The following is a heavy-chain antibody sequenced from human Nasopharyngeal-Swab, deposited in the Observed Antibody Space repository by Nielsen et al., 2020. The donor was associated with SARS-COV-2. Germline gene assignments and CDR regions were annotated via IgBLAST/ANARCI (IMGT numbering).Heavy chain of an antibody. CDR1: GGSFSGYY. CDR2: INHSGST. D-gene: IGHD3-10*01. V-gene: IGHV4-34*01. J-gene: IGHJ6*02. Sequence: SETLSLTCAVYGGSFSGYYWSWIRQTPGKGLEWIGEINHSGSTNYNPSLKSRVTISVDTSKNQFSLKLSSVIAADTAVYYCARIYYGSGRYYYYYYGMDVWGQGTTVTVSS. CDR3: ARIYYGSGRYYYYYYGMDV.